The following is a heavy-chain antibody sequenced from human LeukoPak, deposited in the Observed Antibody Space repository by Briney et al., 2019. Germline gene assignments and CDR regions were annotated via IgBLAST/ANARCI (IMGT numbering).Heavy chain of an antibody. CDR3: ARRLGDYEPFDY. CDR2: INHRGTT. J-gene: IGHJ4*02. Sequence: SETLSLTCAVYGGSLSGYYWNWIRQPPGKGLEWIGEINHRGTTNYNPSLKSRVTISVDMSKNQFSLKVTSVTAADTAVFYCARRLGDYEPFDYWDPGTVVTVSS. D-gene: IGHD4-17*01. CDR1: GGSLSGYY. V-gene: IGHV4-34*01.